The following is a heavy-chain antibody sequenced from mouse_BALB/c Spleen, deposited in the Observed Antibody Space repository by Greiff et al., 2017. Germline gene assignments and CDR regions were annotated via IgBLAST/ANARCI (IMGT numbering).Heavy chain of an antibody. CDR2: INSNGGST. D-gene: IGHD2-12*01. V-gene: IGHV5-6-3*01. CDR1: GFTFSSYG. Sequence: DVMLVESGGGLVQPGGSLKLSCAASGFTFSSYGMSWVRQTPDKRLELVATINSNGGSTYYPDSVKGRFTISRDNAKNTLYLQMSSLKSEDTAMYYCARSIPHDYWGQGTTLTVSS. J-gene: IGHJ2*01. CDR3: ARSIPHDY.